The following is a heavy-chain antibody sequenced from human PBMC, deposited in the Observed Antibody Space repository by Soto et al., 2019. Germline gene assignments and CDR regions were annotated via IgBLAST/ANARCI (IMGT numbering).Heavy chain of an antibody. CDR2: IYYSGST. CDR3: ARLAYYDILTGYQDNWFDP. V-gene: IGHV4-39*01. J-gene: IGHJ5*02. Sequence: SETLSLTCTVSGGSISSSSYYWGWSRQPPGKGLGWIGSIYYSGSTYYNPSLKSRVTISVDTSKNQFSLKLSSVTAADTAVYYCARLAYYDILTGYQDNWFDPWGQGTLVTVSS. CDR1: GGSISSSSYY. D-gene: IGHD3-9*01.